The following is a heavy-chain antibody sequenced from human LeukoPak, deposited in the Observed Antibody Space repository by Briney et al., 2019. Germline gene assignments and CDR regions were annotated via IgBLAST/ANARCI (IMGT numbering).Heavy chain of an antibody. CDR3: ARDKTWIQQNPNLDALDI. V-gene: IGHV4-59*12. Sequence: SETLSLTCTVSGGSISSYYWSWIRQPPGKGLEWIGYIYYSGSTNYNPSLKSRVTISVDTSKNQFSLKLSSVTAADTAVYYCARDKTWIQQNPNLDALDIWGQGTMVTVSS. CDR2: IYYSGST. CDR1: GGSISSYY. D-gene: IGHD5-18*01. J-gene: IGHJ3*02.